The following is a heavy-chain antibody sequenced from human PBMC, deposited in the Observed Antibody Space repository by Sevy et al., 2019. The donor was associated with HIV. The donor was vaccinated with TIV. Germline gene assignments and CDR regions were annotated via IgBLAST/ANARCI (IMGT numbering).Heavy chain of an antibody. Sequence: GGSLRLSCVASGFAFSNYYAMHWVRQAPGKGLEWVALISYDGSDKYYADSVQGRFTIPRDNFKNTLFLQMNSLTTEDTAVYYCARPRANYVDHYFFSAMDVWGQGTTVTVSS. CDR2: ISYDGSDK. D-gene: IGHD4-17*01. CDR3: ARPRANYVDHYFFSAMDV. V-gene: IGHV3-30-3*01. CDR1: GFAFSNYYA. J-gene: IGHJ6*02.